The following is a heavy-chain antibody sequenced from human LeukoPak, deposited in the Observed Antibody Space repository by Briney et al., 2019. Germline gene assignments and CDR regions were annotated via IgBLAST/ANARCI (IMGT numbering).Heavy chain of an antibody. CDR2: IYSGGST. Sequence: GGSLRLSRAASGFTVSSNYMSWVRQAPGKGLESVSVIYSGGSTYYADSVKGRFTISRDNSKNTLYLQMNSLRAEDTAVYYCARAGRGGYYGGDAFDIWGQGTMVTVSS. CDR1: GFTVSSNY. CDR3: ARAGRGGYYGGDAFDI. J-gene: IGHJ3*02. V-gene: IGHV3-66*01. D-gene: IGHD3-3*01.